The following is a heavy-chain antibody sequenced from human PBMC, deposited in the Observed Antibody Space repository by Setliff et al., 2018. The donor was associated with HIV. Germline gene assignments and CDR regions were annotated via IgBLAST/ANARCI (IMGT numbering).Heavy chain of an antibody. Sequence: PSETLSLTCAVYGGSFSGYYWSWIRQPPGKGLEWIGEINHSGDTNYNPSLKSRLTISADTSKNRFSLKLSSVTAADTAVYYCARGNSGCSSFDYWGQGTLVTVSS. CDR2: INHSGDT. CDR3: ARGNSGCSSFDY. V-gene: IGHV4-34*01. J-gene: IGHJ4*02. D-gene: IGHD6-19*01. CDR1: GGSFSGYY.